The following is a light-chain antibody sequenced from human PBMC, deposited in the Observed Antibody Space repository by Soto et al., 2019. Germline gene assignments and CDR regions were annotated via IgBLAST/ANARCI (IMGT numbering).Light chain of an antibody. CDR1: QSLQHSNGYNY. CDR3: MQGVQMPPIT. Sequence: DIVMTHSPLSLPVTPGEPASISCRSSQSLQHSNGYNYLDWYFQKPGQSPQLLIHLASNRDSGVPVRFSGSGSGTDFTLNISSVEAEDVGLYYCMQGVQMPPITFGQGTRLEIK. J-gene: IGKJ5*01. V-gene: IGKV2-28*01. CDR2: LAS.